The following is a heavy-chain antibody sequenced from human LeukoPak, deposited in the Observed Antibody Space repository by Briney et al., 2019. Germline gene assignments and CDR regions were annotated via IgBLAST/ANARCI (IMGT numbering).Heavy chain of an antibody. CDR2: IYYSGST. CDR1: GGSISSSSYY. CDR3: ARQGTGASDY. V-gene: IGHV4-39*01. J-gene: IGHJ4*02. Sequence: PSETLSLTCTVSGGSISSSSYYWGWIRQPPGKGLEWIGSIYYSGSTYYNPSLKSRVTISVDTSKNQFSLKLSSVTAADTAVYYCARQGTGASDYWGQGTLVTVSS. D-gene: IGHD3-10*01.